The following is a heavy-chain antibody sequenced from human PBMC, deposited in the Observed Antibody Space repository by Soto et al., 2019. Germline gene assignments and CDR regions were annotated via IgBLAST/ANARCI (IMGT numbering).Heavy chain of an antibody. Sequence: GGSLRLSCAASGFPFSSYGMTWVRQAPGKGLEWVSTFSGVSSSNTYYADSVKGRFTISRDNSKNTLYVQMNSLRAEDTAVYYCAKARGLLRSDSMDVWGQGTTVTVSS. J-gene: IGHJ6*02. CDR2: FSGVSSSNT. CDR3: AKARGLLRSDSMDV. CDR1: GFPFSSYG. V-gene: IGHV3-23*01. D-gene: IGHD1-26*01.